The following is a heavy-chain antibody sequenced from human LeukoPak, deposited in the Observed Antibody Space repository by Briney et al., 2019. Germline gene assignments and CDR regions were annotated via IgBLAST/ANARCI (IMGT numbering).Heavy chain of an antibody. CDR3: AREGSGWSFDY. V-gene: IGHV3-48*03. CDR2: ISDSGSRI. J-gene: IGHJ4*02. Sequence: GGSLRLSCAASGFTFSSYEMNWVRQAPGKGLGWDSYISDSGSRIYYADSVKGRFTISRDDAKNSLYLQMNSLRAEDTAVYYCAREGSGWSFDYWGQGTLVTVSS. CDR1: GFTFSSYE. D-gene: IGHD6-19*01.